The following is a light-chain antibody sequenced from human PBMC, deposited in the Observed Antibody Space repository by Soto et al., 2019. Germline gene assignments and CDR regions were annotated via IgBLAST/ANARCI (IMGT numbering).Light chain of an antibody. CDR3: QQRSDWPPRLT. CDR1: QTINNY. Sequence: EIVLTQSPATLSLSPGERATLSCRASQTINNYLAWYQQKPGQAPWLLVYDASYRAIGIPARFSGSGSGTDFTLTISSLEPEDFAVYYCQQRSDWPPRLTFGGGTKVEIK. V-gene: IGKV3-11*01. J-gene: IGKJ4*01. CDR2: DAS.